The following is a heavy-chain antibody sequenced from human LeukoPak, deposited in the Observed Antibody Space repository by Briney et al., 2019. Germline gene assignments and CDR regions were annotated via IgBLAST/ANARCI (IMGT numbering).Heavy chain of an antibody. Sequence: SVKVSCKASGGTFSSYAISWVRQAPGQGLEWMGGIIPIFGTANYAQKFQGRVTITADKSTSTAYMELSSLRSEDTAVYYCARGPTSGWYSILGAFDIWGQGTMVTVSS. D-gene: IGHD6-19*01. CDR3: ARGPTSGWYSILGAFDI. CDR1: GGTFSSYA. V-gene: IGHV1-69*06. CDR2: IIPIFGTA. J-gene: IGHJ3*02.